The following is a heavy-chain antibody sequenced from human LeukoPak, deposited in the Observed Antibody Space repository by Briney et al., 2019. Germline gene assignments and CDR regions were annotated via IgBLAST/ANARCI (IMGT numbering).Heavy chain of an antibody. CDR3: ARDYGGSSPFDY. CDR2: ISSSGSTI. V-gene: IGHV3-48*01. D-gene: IGHD4-23*01. Sequence: GGSLRLSCAASGFTFSSYNMNWVRQAPGKGLEWVSYISSSGSTIYYADSVKGRFTISRDNARNSLYLHMNSLRAEDTAVYYCARDYGGSSPFDYWGQGTLVTVSP. CDR1: GFTFSSYN. J-gene: IGHJ4*02.